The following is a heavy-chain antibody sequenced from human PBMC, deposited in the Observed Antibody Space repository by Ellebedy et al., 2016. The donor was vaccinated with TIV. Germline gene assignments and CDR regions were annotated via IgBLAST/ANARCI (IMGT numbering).Heavy chain of an antibody. Sequence: GESLKISCKASGYSFTNYWISWVRQMPGKGLEWKGRIDPTDSYTNYSPSFQGHVTISVDKSISTAYLQWSSLKASDTAMYYCARRLSRSYDFWGQGTLVTVSS. V-gene: IGHV5-10-1*01. CDR1: GYSFTNYW. D-gene: IGHD2-2*01. CDR2: IDPTDSYT. CDR3: ARRLSRSYDF. J-gene: IGHJ4*01.